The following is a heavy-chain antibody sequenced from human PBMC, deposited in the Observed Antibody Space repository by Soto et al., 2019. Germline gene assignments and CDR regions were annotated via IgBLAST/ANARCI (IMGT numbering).Heavy chain of an antibody. CDR3: AREDCGGDCPPSF. CDR1: GFNFGSYG. CDR2: IWYDGSSD. D-gene: IGHD2-21*02. V-gene: IGHV3-33*01. Sequence: QVQLVESGGGVVQPGGSLRLSCGASGFNFGSYGMHWVRQAPGKGLEWVANIWYDGSSDSYADSVKGRVTISRDNSKNTLCLQMNSLRGEDAAMYYCAREDCGGDCPPSFWGQGTLVTVSS. J-gene: IGHJ4*02.